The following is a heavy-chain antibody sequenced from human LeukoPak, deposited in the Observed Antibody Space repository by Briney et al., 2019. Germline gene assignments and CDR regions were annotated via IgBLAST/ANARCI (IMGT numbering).Heavy chain of an antibody. V-gene: IGHV3-48*03. Sequence: GGSLRRSCAASGFTFSSYEMNWVRQAPGKGLEGVSYISSSGSTIYYADSVKGRFTISRDNAKNSLYLQMNSLRAEDTAVYYCARHSGGLRFDWLRNGGAFDIWGQGTMVTVSS. CDR3: ARHSGGLRFDWLRNGGAFDI. J-gene: IGHJ3*02. CDR1: GFTFSSYE. D-gene: IGHD3-9*01. CDR2: ISSSGSTI.